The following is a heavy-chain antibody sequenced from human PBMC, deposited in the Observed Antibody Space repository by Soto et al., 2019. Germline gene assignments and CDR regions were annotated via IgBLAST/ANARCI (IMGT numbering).Heavy chain of an antibody. CDR3: ARDPAFGALDY. CDR2: MNQDGSQI. CDR1: GFTFSSSW. J-gene: IGHJ4*02. V-gene: IGHV3-7*01. Sequence: SLRLSCAASGFTFSSSWMTWVRQTPGKGLEWVANMNQDGSQIGYVGSLKGRIIISRDNVKNSLHLEMSSLRVEDTGVYYCARDPAFGALDYWGQGTLVTVSS. D-gene: IGHD3-10*01.